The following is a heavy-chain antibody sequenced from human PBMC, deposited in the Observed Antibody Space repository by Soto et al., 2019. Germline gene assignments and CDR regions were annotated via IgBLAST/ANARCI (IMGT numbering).Heavy chain of an antibody. Sequence: QVQLVESGGGVVQPGRSLRLSCAASGFTFSSYAMHWVRQAPGKGLEWVAGISYDGSNKYYADSVKGRFTISRDNSKNTLYLQMNSLRAEDTAVYDCARGRTGGKGVTWELRGFYFDYWGQGTLFTVSS. CDR3: ARGRTGGKGVTWELRGFYFDY. V-gene: IGHV3-30-3*01. CDR1: GFTFSSYA. J-gene: IGHJ4*02. D-gene: IGHD1-26*01. CDR2: ISYDGSNK.